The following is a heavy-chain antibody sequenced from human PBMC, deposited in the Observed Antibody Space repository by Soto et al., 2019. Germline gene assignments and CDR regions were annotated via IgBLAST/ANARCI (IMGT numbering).Heavy chain of an antibody. V-gene: IGHV3-11*01. CDR1: GFTFSDYY. CDR2: ISSSGSTI. Sequence: GGSLRLSCAASGFTFSDYYMSWIRQAPGKGLEWVSYISSSGSTIYYADSVKGRFTISRDNAKNSLYLQMNSLRAEDTAVYYCARDRGFGVVIIRDAFDIWGQGTMVTVS. J-gene: IGHJ3*02. D-gene: IGHD3-3*01. CDR3: ARDRGFGVVIIRDAFDI.